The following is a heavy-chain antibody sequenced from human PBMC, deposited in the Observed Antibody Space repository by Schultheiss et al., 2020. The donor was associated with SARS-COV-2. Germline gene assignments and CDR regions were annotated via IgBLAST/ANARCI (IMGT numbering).Heavy chain of an antibody. CDR3: ARDARILTGYDAFDI. Sequence: SETLSLTCTVSGASISGYHWSWMRQPPGKGLEWVGHVFFTGSTDHNPSLKSRVFMSVDTSKNQFSLKLNSVTAADTAVYYCARDARILTGYDAFDIWGQGTMVTVSS. CDR2: VFFTGST. CDR1: GASISGYH. V-gene: IGHV4-59*12. J-gene: IGHJ3*02. D-gene: IGHD3-9*01.